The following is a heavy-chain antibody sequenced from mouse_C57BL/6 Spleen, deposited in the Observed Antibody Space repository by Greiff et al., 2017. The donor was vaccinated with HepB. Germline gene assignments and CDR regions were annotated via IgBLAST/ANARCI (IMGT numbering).Heavy chain of an antibody. V-gene: IGHV1-64*01. CDR3: AREGAQRFAY. CDR2: IHPNSGST. D-gene: IGHD3-2*02. CDR1: GYTFTSYW. J-gene: IGHJ3*01. Sequence: QVQLKQSGAELVKPGASVKLSCKASGYTFTSYWMHWVKQRPGQGLEWIGMIHPNSGSTNYNEKFKSKATLTVDKSSSTAYMQLSSLTSEDSAVYYCAREGAQRFAYWGQGTLVTVSA.